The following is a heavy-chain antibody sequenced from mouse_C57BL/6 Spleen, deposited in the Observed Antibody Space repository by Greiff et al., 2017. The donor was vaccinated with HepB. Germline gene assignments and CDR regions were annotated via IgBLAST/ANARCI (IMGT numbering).Heavy chain of an antibody. CDR3: TRDYYGSSSWYFDV. CDR2: ISSGGDYI. D-gene: IGHD1-1*01. CDR1: GFTFSSYA. Sequence: EVKLMESGEGLVKPGGSLKLSCAASGFTFSSYAMSWVRQTPEKRLEWVAYISSGGDYIYYADTVKGRFTISRDNARNTLYLQMSSRKSEDTAMYYCTRDYYGSSSWYFDVWGTGTTVTVSS. J-gene: IGHJ1*03. V-gene: IGHV5-9-1*02.